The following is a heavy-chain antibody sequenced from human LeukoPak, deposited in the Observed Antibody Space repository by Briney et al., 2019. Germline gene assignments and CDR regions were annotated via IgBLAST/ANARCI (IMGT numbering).Heavy chain of an antibody. CDR1: GYSISSGYY. D-gene: IGHD2-2*01. V-gene: IGHV4-38-2*01. CDR3: ASRQIYCSSTSCPDY. CDR2: IYHSGST. J-gene: IGHJ4*02. Sequence: SETLSLTCAVSGYSISSGYYWGWIRQPPGKGLEWIGSIYHSGSTYYNPSLKSRVTISVDTSKNQFSLKLSFVTAADTTVYYCASRQIYCSSTSCPDYWGQGTLVTVSS.